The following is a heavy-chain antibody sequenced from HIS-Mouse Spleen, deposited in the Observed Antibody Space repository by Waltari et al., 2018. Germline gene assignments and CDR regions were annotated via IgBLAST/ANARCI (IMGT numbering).Heavy chain of an antibody. V-gene: IGHV3-7*01. D-gene: IGHD5-12*01. CDR3: ARERRGPGWFDP. J-gene: IGHJ5*02. CDR2: REQDGSEK. CDR1: GFTFSSYW. Sequence: EVQLVESGGGLVQPGGSLRLSCAASGFTFSSYWMSWVRQAPGKGLEWVANREQDGSEKDYVDSVKCRFTISRDNAKNSLYLQMNSLRAEDTAVYYCARERRGPGWFDPWGQGTLVTVSS.